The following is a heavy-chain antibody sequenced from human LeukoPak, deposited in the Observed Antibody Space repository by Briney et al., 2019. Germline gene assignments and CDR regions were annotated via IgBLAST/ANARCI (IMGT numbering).Heavy chain of an antibody. Sequence: GGSLRLSCAASGFTFSSYSMNWVRQAPGKGLEWVSYISSSSSTIYYADSVKGRFTISRDNAKNSLYLQMNNLRAEDTAVYYCARPRVPYSIAGVDYWGQGTLVTVSS. CDR3: ARPRVPYSIAGVDY. V-gene: IGHV3-48*04. CDR1: GFTFSSYS. J-gene: IGHJ4*02. CDR2: ISSSSSTI. D-gene: IGHD6-13*01.